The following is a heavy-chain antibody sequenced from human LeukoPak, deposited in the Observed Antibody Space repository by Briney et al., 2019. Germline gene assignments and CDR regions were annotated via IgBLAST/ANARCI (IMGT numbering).Heavy chain of an antibody. CDR2: INPGNSDT. CDR3: ARGFTWFDP. Sequence: GESLKISCKGSGYSFTSYWIGWVRQMPGKGLEWMGIINPGNSDTRYSPSFEGQVTISVDKSITTAYLQWSSLKASDTGLYYCARGFTWFDPWGQGSLVTVSS. J-gene: IGHJ5*02. V-gene: IGHV5-51*01. CDR1: GYSFTSYW.